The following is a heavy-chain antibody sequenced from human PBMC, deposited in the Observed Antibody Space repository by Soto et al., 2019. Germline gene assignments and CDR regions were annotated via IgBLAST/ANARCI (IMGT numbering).Heavy chain of an antibody. Sequence: SETLSLTCTVFGGSISSYYWSWIRQPPGKGLEWIGYIYYSGSTNYNPSLKSRVTISVDTSKNQFSLKLSSVTAADTAVYYCARRSSWIYYYGMDVWGQGTTVTVSS. D-gene: IGHD6-13*01. J-gene: IGHJ6*02. V-gene: IGHV4-59*08. CDR2: IYYSGST. CDR3: ARRSSWIYYYGMDV. CDR1: GGSISSYY.